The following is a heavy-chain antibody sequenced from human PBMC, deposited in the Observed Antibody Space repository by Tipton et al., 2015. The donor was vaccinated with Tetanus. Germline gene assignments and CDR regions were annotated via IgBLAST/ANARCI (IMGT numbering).Heavy chain of an antibody. CDR1: GYSFTSYW. V-gene: IGHV5-51*01. CDR3: ATQGRIVTTEFWFDP. Sequence: QLVQSGAEVKKPGESLKISCKGSGYSFTSYWIGWVRQMPGQGLEWMGIIYPGDSDTRYSPPFQGQVTISADKSISTAYLQWSSLKASDTAMYYCATQGRIVTTEFWFDPWGQGTLVTVSS. D-gene: IGHD4-17*01. J-gene: IGHJ5*02. CDR2: IYPGDSDT.